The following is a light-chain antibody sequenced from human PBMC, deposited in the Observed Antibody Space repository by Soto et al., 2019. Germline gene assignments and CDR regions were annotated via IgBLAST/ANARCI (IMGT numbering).Light chain of an antibody. CDR3: CSYAGSYTSKV. CDR2: DVS. Sequence: SVLTQPRSVSGSPGQSVTISCTGTSSDVGGYNYVSWYQQHPGKAPKLMIYDVSKRPSGVPDRFSGSKSGNTASLTISGLQAEDEADYYCCSYAGSYTSKVFGTGTKVIDL. J-gene: IGLJ1*01. V-gene: IGLV2-11*01. CDR1: SSDVGGYNY.